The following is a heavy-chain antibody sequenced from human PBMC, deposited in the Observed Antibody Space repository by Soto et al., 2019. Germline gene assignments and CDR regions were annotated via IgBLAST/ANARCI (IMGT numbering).Heavy chain of an antibody. J-gene: IGHJ1*01. CDR2: IYWDDGK. CDR1: GFSLNPGGVT. D-gene: IGHD3-10*01. CDR3: AHSPSPRVYFQH. Sequence: SGPTLVNPTQTLTLTCVFSGFSLNPGGVTVGWIRPPPGKALEWVALIYWDDGKRYSPSLKSRLTITKETSRNQVVLTMTNVEPKDTATYFCAHSPSPRVYFQHWGEGTLVTVS. V-gene: IGHV2-5*02.